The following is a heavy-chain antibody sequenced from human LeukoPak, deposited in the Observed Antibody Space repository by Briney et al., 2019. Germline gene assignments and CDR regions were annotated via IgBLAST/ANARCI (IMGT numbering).Heavy chain of an antibody. CDR1: GVSINTCCYY. V-gene: IGHV4-61*01. J-gene: IGHJ4*02. CDR3: ARGRSYGFDLDS. CDR2: KYYSGST. Sequence: SETLSLTCDVSGVSINTCCYYWTWIRQPPGKGLEWIGYKYYSGSTRYNSSLRSRLTISLDSSKNQFSLRLTSVTAADTAVYYCARGRSYGFDLDSWGQGTLVIVSS. D-gene: IGHD5-18*01.